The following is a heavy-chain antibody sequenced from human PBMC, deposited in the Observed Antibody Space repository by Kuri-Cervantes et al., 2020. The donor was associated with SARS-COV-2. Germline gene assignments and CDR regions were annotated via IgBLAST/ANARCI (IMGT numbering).Heavy chain of an antibody. V-gene: IGHV3-66*01. Sequence: GGSLRLSCAASIFTVNSDYMSWVRQAPGKGLEWVSIIYGGGSTYYADSVKGRFTISRDNSKNTLYLQMNSLRVADTGVYYCTREGGDFWSGNYRNFEYWGQGIPVTVSS. CDR3: TREGGDFWSGNYRNFEY. CDR1: IFTVNSDY. CDR2: IYGGGST. D-gene: IGHD3-3*01. J-gene: IGHJ4*02.